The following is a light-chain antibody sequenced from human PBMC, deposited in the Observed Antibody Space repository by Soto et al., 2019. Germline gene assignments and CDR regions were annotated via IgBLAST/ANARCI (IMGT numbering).Light chain of an antibody. CDR2: SAS. Sequence: EIVLTQSLAALSVSPGEGATLSCRASQSISNSLAWYQQKPGQAPRLLIYSASTRATGIPARFSGRGSGTELTLTISSLQSEDFAVYYCQHYNNWPFTFGPGTKVDIK. CDR1: QSISNS. J-gene: IGKJ3*01. V-gene: IGKV3-15*01. CDR3: QHYNNWPFT.